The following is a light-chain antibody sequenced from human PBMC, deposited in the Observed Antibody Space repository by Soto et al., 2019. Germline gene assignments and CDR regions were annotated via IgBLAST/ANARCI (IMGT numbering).Light chain of an antibody. Sequence: QSVLTQPASVSGSPGQSITISCTGTSSDVGGYNYVSWYQQHPGKAPKLMIYDVSNRPSGVSNRFSASKSGNTASLTISGFQAEDEADYDCSPYTSSSTHVVFGGGTQLTVL. J-gene: IGLJ2*01. CDR1: SSDVGGYNY. CDR3: SPYTSSSTHVV. CDR2: DVS. V-gene: IGLV2-14*01.